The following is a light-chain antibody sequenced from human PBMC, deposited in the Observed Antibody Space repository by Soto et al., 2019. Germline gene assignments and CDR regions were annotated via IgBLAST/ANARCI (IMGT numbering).Light chain of an antibody. V-gene: IGKV3-20*01. CDR1: QTVSSTY. CDR2: GAS. Sequence: EIVLTQSPGTLSWSPGERATLSCRASQTVSSTYLTWYQQKPGQAPRLLIYGASYRATGIPDRFSGSGSGTDFTLTISRLEPEYFALYYCQQYGSSLRGTFGQGTKLEIK. CDR3: QQYGSSLRGT. J-gene: IGKJ2*02.